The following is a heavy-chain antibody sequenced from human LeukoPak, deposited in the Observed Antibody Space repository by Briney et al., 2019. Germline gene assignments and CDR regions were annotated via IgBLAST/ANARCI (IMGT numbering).Heavy chain of an antibody. CDR2: IYPGDSDT. D-gene: IGHD3-22*01. CDR3: TREAGTYDSSGYPDY. CDR1: GYSFTSYW. Sequence: GESLKISCKGSGYSFTSYWIGWVRQMPGKGLEWMGIIYPGDSDTGYSPSFQGQVTISADKSISIAYLQMNSLKTEDTAVYYCTREAGTYDSSGYPDYWGQGTLVTVSS. V-gene: IGHV5-51*01. J-gene: IGHJ4*02.